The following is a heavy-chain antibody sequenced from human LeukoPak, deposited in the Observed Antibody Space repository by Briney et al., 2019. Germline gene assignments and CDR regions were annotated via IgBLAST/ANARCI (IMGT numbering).Heavy chain of an antibody. J-gene: IGHJ4*02. CDR2: INPSSGST. CDR3: ARGGSKQLAPPFDS. Sequence: ASVKVSCKASGYTFTTYYIHWVRQAPGQGLEWMGMINPSSGSTNYAPKFQGRVTVTRDTSTSTACMDLSSLRSGDTALYYCARGGSKQLAPPFDSWGQGTLVTVSS. V-gene: IGHV1-46*01. D-gene: IGHD6-13*01. CDR1: GYTFTTYY.